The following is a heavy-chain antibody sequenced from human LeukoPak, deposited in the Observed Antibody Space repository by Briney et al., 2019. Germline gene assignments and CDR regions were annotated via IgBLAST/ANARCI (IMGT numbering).Heavy chain of an antibody. D-gene: IGHD2/OR15-2a*01. CDR2: IISITSYI. J-gene: IGHJ4*02. V-gene: IGHV3-21*01. CDR1: GFTFSNYS. Sequence: GGSLRLSCAASGFTFSNYSMNWVRQAPGKGLEWVSSIISITSYIYYADSVKGRFTISRDNAKNSLYLQMNSLRAEDTAVYYCARDWFHAIDYWGQGTLVTVPS. CDR3: ARDWFHAIDY.